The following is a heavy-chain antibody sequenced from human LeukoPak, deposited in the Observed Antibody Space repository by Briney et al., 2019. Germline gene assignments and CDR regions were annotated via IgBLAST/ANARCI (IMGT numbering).Heavy chain of an antibody. CDR2: ISAYNGNT. CDR1: GYTFTSYG. Sequence: EASVKVSCKASGYTFTSYGISWVRQAPGQGLEWMGWISAYNGNTNYAQELQGRVTMTTDTSTSTAYMELRSLRSDDTAVYYCARVRSSGREQYYYYGMDVWGQGTTVTVSS. V-gene: IGHV1-18*01. J-gene: IGHJ6*02. CDR3: ARVRSSGREQYYYYGMDV. D-gene: IGHD6-19*01.